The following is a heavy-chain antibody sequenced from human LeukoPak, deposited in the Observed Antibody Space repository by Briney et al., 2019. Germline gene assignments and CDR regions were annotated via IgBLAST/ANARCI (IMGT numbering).Heavy chain of an antibody. Sequence: SGPTLVNPTQTLTLTCTFSGFSLSTSGMCVSWIRQPPGKALEWLARIDWDDDKYYSTSLKTRLTISKDTSKNQVVLTMTNMDPVDTATYYCARIQVATAPYYYYYYMDVWGKGTTVTVSS. D-gene: IGHD2-21*02. V-gene: IGHV2-70*11. CDR3: ARIQVATAPYYYYYYMDV. CDR1: GFSLSTSGMC. CDR2: IDWDDDK. J-gene: IGHJ6*03.